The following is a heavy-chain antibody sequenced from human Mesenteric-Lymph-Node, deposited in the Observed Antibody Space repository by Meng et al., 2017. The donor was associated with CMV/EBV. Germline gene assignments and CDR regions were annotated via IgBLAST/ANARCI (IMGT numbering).Heavy chain of an antibody. V-gene: IGHV3-74*01. D-gene: IGHD1-26*01. CDR3: ARGPSGSYYYRYGMDV. CDR2: INSDGGGT. Sequence: ETLSLTCAASGFTFSSYWMHWVRQAPGKGLVWVSRINSDGGGTSYADSVKGRFTISRDNAKNTLYLLMNGLRAEDTAVYYCARGPSGSYYYRYGMDVWGQGTTVTVSS. J-gene: IGHJ6*02. CDR1: GFTFSSYW.